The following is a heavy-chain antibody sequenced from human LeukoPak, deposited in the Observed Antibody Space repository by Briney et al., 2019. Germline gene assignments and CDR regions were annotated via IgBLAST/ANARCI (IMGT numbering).Heavy chain of an antibody. Sequence: HPGGSLRPSCAASGFTFSSYAMSWVRQAPGKGLEWVSAISGSGGSTYYADSVKGRFTISRDNSKNTLYLQMNSLRAEDTAVYYRAKVFLQWLVRAEYFQHWGQGTLVTVSS. CDR1: GFTFSSYA. D-gene: IGHD6-19*01. J-gene: IGHJ1*01. CDR2: ISGSGGST. V-gene: IGHV3-23*01. CDR3: AKVFLQWLVRAEYFQH.